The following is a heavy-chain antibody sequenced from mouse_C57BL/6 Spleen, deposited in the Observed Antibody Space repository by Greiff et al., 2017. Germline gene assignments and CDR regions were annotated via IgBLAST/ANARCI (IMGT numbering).Heavy chain of an antibody. CDR1: GYSITSGYY. D-gene: IGHD2-2*01. J-gene: IGHJ1*03. CDR3: ARGGYGYDGDWYFDV. V-gene: IGHV3-6*01. Sequence: DVKLQESGPGLVKPSQSLSLTCSVTGYSITSGYYWNWIRQFPGNKLEWMGYISYDGSNNYNPSLKNRISITRDTSKNQFFLKLNSVTTEDTATYYCARGGYGYDGDWYFDVWGTGTTVTVSS. CDR2: ISYDGSN.